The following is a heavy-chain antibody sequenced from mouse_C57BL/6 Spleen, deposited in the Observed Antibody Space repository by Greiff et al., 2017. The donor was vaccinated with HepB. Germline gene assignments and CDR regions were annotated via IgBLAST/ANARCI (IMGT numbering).Heavy chain of an antibody. CDR3: ARSDYGSSYFDY. V-gene: IGHV1-82*01. CDR2: IYPGDGDT. Sequence: VQLQQSGPELVKPGASVKISCKASGYAFSSSWMNWVKQRPGKGLEWIGRIYPGDGDTNYNGKFKGKATLTADKSSSTAYMQLISLTSEDSAVYFCARSDYGSSYFDYWGQGTTLTVSS. J-gene: IGHJ2*01. CDR1: GYAFSSSW. D-gene: IGHD1-1*01.